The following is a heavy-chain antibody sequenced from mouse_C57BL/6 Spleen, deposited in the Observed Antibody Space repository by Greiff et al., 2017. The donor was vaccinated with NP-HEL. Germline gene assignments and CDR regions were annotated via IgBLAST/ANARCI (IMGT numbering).Heavy chain of an antibody. D-gene: IGHD1-1*01. CDR1: GYTFTEYT. CDR3: ARHEDPAYYGSSYGFAY. CDR2: FYPGSGSI. Sequence: QVQLKESGAELVKPGASVKLSCKASGYTFTEYTIHWVKQRSGQGLEWIGWFYPGSGSIKYNEKFKDKATLTADKSSSTVYMELSRLTSEDSAVYFCARHEDPAYYGSSYGFAYWGQGTLVTVSA. J-gene: IGHJ3*01. V-gene: IGHV1-62-2*01.